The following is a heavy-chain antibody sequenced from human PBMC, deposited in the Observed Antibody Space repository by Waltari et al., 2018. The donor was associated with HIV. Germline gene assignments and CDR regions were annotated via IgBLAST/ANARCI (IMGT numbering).Heavy chain of an antibody. CDR3: ARHTKLATIIY. CDR1: GGFISNGTYY. J-gene: IGHJ4*02. D-gene: IGHD5-12*01. CDR2: IYYSATT. Sequence: VKPSETLSLTCTVSGGFISNGTYYWGWIRQPPGKGLEWIASIYYSATTYYNPSFKSRVTISVDTPKSQFSLNLRSVTAADTAVYYCARHTKLATIIYWGQGALVTVSS. V-gene: IGHV4-39*01.